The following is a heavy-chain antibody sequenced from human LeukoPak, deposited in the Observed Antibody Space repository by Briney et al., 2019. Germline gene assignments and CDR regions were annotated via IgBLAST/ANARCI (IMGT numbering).Heavy chain of an antibody. D-gene: IGHD3-10*01. Sequence: GGSPRLSCAASGFTFSSYSMNWVRQAPGKGLEWVSYISSSSSTIYYADSVKGRFTISRDNAKNSLYLQMNSLRAEDTAVYYCASGAGYYYGSGSHLGWFDPWGQGTLVTVSS. V-gene: IGHV3-48*01. CDR1: GFTFSSYS. CDR3: ASGAGYYYGSGSHLGWFDP. CDR2: ISSSSSTI. J-gene: IGHJ5*02.